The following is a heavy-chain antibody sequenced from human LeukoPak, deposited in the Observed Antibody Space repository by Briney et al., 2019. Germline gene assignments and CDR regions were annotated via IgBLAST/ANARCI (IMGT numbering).Heavy chain of an antibody. Sequence: GGSLRLSCAASGFTFSSYSMNWVRQAPGKGLEWLSYISSSSGTIYYADSVKGRFTISRDNAKNALYLQVNSLRAEDTAVYYCARENYYESSISSDYWGQGTLVTVSS. CDR2: ISSSSGTI. D-gene: IGHD3-22*01. J-gene: IGHJ4*02. CDR1: GFTFSSYS. V-gene: IGHV3-48*01. CDR3: ARENYYESSISSDY.